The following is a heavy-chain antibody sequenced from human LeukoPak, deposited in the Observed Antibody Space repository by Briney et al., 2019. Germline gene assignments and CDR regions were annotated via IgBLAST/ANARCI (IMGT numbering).Heavy chain of an antibody. J-gene: IGHJ4*02. CDR2: ISGSSSTI. CDR1: GFTFSSYS. V-gene: IGHV3-48*01. D-gene: IGHD3-22*01. Sequence: GGSLRLSCAASGFTFSSYSMNWVRQAPGKGLEWGSYISGSSSTIYYADSVKGRFTISRDNGKNTLYLQMNSLRAEDAAVYYCARGSTYYDSSGQVPFDYWGQGTLVTVSS. CDR3: ARGSTYYDSSGQVPFDY.